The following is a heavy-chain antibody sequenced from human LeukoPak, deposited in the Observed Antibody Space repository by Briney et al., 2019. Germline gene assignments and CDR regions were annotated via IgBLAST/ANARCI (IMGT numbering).Heavy chain of an antibody. V-gene: IGHV1-8*01. CDR2: MNPNSGNT. Sequence: ASVKVSCKASGYTFTSYDINWVRRATGQGLGWVGWMNPNSGNTGYAQKFQGRVTMTRNTSISTAYMELSSLRPEDTAVYYCARGERRTQKIDPWGQGTLVTVSS. CDR1: GYTFTSYD. CDR3: ARGERRTQKIDP. J-gene: IGHJ5*02. D-gene: IGHD1-1*01.